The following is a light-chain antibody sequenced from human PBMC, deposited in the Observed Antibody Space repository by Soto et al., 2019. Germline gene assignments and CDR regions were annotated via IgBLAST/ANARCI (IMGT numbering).Light chain of an antibody. J-gene: IGKJ1*01. CDR1: QSISSIY. Sequence: ESVLTQSPGTLSLSPGKRATLSCRASQSISSIYLAWYQQRPGQAPRLLIYGASSRATGIPDRFSGSGSGTEFTLTISRLEPEDFAVYYCQQYGSSSWTFGQGTKVDIK. CDR3: QQYGSSSWT. CDR2: GAS. V-gene: IGKV3-20*01.